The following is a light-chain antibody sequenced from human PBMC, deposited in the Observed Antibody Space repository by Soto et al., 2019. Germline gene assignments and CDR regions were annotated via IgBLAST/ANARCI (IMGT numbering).Light chain of an antibody. CDR1: SSDVGAYNH. CDR2: DVT. Sequence: QSALTQPASVSGSPGQSITISCTGTSSDVGAYNHVSWYQQHPGKVPKLMIYDVTNRPSGVSNRFSGSKSGNTASLTISGLQAEDEADYYCSSYTTSSTEVLGGGTKVTVL. J-gene: IGLJ2*01. V-gene: IGLV2-14*01. CDR3: SSYTTSSTEV.